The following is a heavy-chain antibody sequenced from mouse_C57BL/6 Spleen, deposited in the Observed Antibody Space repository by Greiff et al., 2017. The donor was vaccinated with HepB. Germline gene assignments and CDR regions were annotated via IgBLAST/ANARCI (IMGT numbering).Heavy chain of an antibody. J-gene: IGHJ2*01. CDR1: GFTFSDYG. V-gene: IGHV5-17*01. Sequence: VQLQQSGGGLVKPGGSLKLSCAASGFTFSDYGMHWVRQAPEKGLEWVAYISSGSSTIYYADTVKGRFTISRDNAKNTLFLQMTSLRSEDTAMYYCARKAPIYGSSDFDYWGQGTTLTVSS. CDR2: ISSGSSTI. D-gene: IGHD1-1*01. CDR3: ARKAPIYGSSDFDY.